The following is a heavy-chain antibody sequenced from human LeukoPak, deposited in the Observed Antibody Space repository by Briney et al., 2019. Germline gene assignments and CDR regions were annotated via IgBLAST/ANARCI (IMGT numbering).Heavy chain of an antibody. D-gene: IGHD3-10*01. Sequence: ASVKVSCKASGYTFTGYYMHWVRQAPGQGLEWMGWINPNSGGTNYAQKFQGRVTMTRDTSISTAYMELSRLRSDDTAVYYCARGGGGSGSPYYYYYMDVWGKGTTVTVSS. CDR3: ARGGGGSGSPYYYYYMDV. J-gene: IGHJ6*03. V-gene: IGHV1-2*02. CDR2: INPNSGGT. CDR1: GYTFTGYY.